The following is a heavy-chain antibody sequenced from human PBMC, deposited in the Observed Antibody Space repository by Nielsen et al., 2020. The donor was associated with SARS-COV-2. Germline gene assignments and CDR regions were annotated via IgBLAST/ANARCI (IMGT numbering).Heavy chain of an antibody. J-gene: IGHJ6*02. D-gene: IGHD3-10*01. Sequence: SETLSLTCTVSGGSISSSSYYWGWIRQPPGKGLEWIGSIYYSGSTYYNPSLKSRVTISVDTSKNQFSLKLSSVTAADTAVYYCARLNYYYGSGSPGYGMDVWGQGTTVTVSS. CDR2: IYYSGST. CDR1: GGSISSSSYY. CDR3: ARLNYYYGSGSPGYGMDV. V-gene: IGHV4-39*07.